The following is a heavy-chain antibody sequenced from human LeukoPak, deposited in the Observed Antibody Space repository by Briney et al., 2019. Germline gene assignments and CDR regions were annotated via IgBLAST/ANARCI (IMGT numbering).Heavy chain of an antibody. D-gene: IGHD3-10*01. V-gene: IGHV3-23*01. CDR3: AKASSLWFWELFDAFDI. Sequence: GGSLRLSCAASGFTFSSYAMSWVRRAPGKGLEWVSAISGSGGSTYYADSVKGRFTISRDNSKNTLYLQMNSLRAEDTAVYYCAKASSLWFWELFDAFDIWGQGTMVTVSS. J-gene: IGHJ3*02. CDR2: ISGSGGST. CDR1: GFTFSSYA.